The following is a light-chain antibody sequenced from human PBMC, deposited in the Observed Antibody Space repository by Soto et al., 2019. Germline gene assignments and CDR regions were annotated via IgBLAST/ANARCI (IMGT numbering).Light chain of an antibody. Sequence: EIVLTQSPGTLSLSPGQRATLSCRASQTVDSKYFSWYQQKPGQAPRLLIYAASIRATGFPDRFSGYGSGTDFTLTINGLELEDFAVYYRHQYGDPPGTFGQGTKVEIK. V-gene: IGKV3-20*01. CDR1: QTVDSKY. CDR3: HQYGDPPGT. J-gene: IGKJ1*01. CDR2: AAS.